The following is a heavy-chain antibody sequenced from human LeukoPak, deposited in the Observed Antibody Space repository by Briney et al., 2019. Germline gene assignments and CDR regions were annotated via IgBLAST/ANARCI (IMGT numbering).Heavy chain of an antibody. V-gene: IGHV4-59*08. Sequence: SETLFLTCSVSGVSMSTNYWSWVRHPPGRGLGWIGSIYYSGSTNYNPSPRRQVTISLDTSKNHFSLHLGSVTAADTAVYYCARHRGAAAGTNWFGPWGQGTLVTVSS. J-gene: IGHJ5*02. CDR1: GVSMSTNY. D-gene: IGHD6-13*01. CDR3: ARHRGAAAGTNWFGP. CDR2: IYYSGST.